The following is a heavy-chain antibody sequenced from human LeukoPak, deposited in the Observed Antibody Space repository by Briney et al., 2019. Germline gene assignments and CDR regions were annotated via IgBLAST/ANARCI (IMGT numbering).Heavy chain of an antibody. CDR1: GGSISSYY. V-gene: IGHV4-59*01. J-gene: IGHJ4*02. D-gene: IGHD2-15*01. Sequence: AETLSLTCTVSGGSISSYYWSWIRQPPGKGLEWIGYIYYSGSTNYNPSLKSRVTISVDTSKNQFSLKLSSVTAADTAVYYCARATRVAATRGFDYWGQGTLVTVSS. CDR3: ARATRVAATRGFDY. CDR2: IYYSGST.